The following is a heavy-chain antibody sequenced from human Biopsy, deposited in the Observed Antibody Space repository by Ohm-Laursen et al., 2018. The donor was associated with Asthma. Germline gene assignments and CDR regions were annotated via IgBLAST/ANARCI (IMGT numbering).Heavy chain of an antibody. J-gene: IGHJ4*02. V-gene: IGHV1-69*01. D-gene: IGHD2-15*01. CDR3: ARKAGSYISRTCYSLDF. Sequence: GSSVKVSCKSLGGTFNTYVIGWVRQAPGQGLEWMGGINSVFGTTTYPQKFQDRATITADDSTSTVYMELSSLRSEDTAVYYCARKAGSYISRTCYSLDFWGQGTLVTVSS. CDR1: GGTFNTYV. CDR2: INSVFGTT.